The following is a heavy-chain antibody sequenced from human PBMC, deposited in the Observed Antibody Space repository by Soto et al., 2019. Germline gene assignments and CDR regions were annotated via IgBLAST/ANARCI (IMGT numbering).Heavy chain of an antibody. J-gene: IGHJ5*02. CDR2: ISYDGSNK. CDR1: GFTFSSYG. Sequence: RGSLRLSCAASGFTFSSYGIHWVRQAPGKGLEWVAVISYDGSNKYYADSVKGRFTISRDNSKNTLYLQMNSLRAEDTAVYYCAKDDTAMVTNHWGQGTLVTVSS. D-gene: IGHD5-18*01. CDR3: AKDDTAMVTNH. V-gene: IGHV3-30*18.